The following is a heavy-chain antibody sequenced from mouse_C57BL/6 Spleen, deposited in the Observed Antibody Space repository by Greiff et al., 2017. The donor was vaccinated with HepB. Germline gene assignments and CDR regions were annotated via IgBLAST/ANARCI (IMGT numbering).Heavy chain of an antibody. CDR1: GYTFTSYG. D-gene: IGHD2-3*01. CDR2: IYPRSGNT. J-gene: IGHJ2*01. CDR3: ARGDGYYVYFDY. V-gene: IGHV1-81*01. Sequence: VQLQQSGAELARPGASVKLSCKASGYTFTSYGISWVKQSTGQGLEWIGEIYPRSGNTYYNEKFKGKATLTADKSSSTAYMELRSLTSEDSAVYFCARGDGYYVYFDYWGQGTTLTVSS.